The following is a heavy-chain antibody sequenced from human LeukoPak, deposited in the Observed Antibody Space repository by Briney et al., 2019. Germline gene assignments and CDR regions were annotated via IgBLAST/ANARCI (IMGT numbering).Heavy chain of an antibody. Sequence: GGSLRLSCAASGFTFSTYSMHWVRQAPGKGLVWVSRIKSDGSTNYANAVKCRFTISRDNAKNTVSLQMDGLRPEDTGVYYCARAPSEIGGYYPEYFRHWGQGTLVTVSS. CDR1: GFTFSTYS. J-gene: IGHJ1*01. CDR3: ARAPSEIGGYYPEYFRH. V-gene: IGHV3-74*01. D-gene: IGHD3-22*01. CDR2: IKSDGST.